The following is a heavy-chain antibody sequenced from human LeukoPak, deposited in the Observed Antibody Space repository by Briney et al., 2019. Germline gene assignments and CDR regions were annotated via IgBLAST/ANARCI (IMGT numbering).Heavy chain of an antibody. Sequence: PGGSLRLSCAASGFTFSRYGMHWVRQAPGKGLEWVAFIRYDGSNKNYADSVKGRITISRDNPKNTLYLQMNSLRAEDTAVYYCAKDPRDCSSASCYIAAAGFDYWGQGTLVTVSS. CDR2: IRYDGSNK. D-gene: IGHD2-2*02. CDR1: GFTFSRYG. J-gene: IGHJ4*02. CDR3: AKDPRDCSSASCYIAAAGFDY. V-gene: IGHV3-30*02.